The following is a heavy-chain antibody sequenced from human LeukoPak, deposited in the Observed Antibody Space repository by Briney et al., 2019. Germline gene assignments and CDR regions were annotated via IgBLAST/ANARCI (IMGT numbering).Heavy chain of an antibody. D-gene: IGHD1-7*01. CDR2: ISENGGST. V-gene: IGHV3-23*01. Sequence: SGGSLRLSCAASGFSFSNHAMSWVRQAPGKGLEWVSGISENGGSTPYADSVKGRFIISRDNSKNTLYLQMNSLRAEDTAVYYCAKDGGRGIENYSWGTFDYWGQGTLVTVSS. CDR1: GFSFSNHA. CDR3: AKDGGRGIENYSWGTFDY. J-gene: IGHJ4*02.